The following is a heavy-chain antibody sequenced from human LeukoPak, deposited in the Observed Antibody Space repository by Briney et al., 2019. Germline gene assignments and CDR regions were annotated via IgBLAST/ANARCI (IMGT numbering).Heavy chain of an antibody. Sequence: ASVKVSCKASGFTFTGYYIHWVRQAPGQGLEWMGYINPHSGGTNSPQKFQGRVTLTTDTSISAAYMELSSLISDDTAMYYCVREGNEPLSKDFDYWGQGTLVAVSS. CDR1: GFTFTGYY. V-gene: IGHV1-2*02. J-gene: IGHJ4*02. D-gene: IGHD4-23*01. CDR3: VREGNEPLSKDFDY. CDR2: INPHSGGT.